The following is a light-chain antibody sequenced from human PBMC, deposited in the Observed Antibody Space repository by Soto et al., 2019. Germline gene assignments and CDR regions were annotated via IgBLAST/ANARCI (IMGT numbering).Light chain of an antibody. Sequence: QSALTQPASVSGSPGQSITLSCTGTSSDVGGSTYVSWYQQLPGKAPKLIIYDVSNRPSGVSDRFSGSKSGNTASLTISGLQAEDEADYYCSSYTTISTVVFGGGTKLTVL. CDR3: SSYTTISTVV. V-gene: IGLV2-14*03. CDR1: SSDVGGSTY. CDR2: DVS. J-gene: IGLJ2*01.